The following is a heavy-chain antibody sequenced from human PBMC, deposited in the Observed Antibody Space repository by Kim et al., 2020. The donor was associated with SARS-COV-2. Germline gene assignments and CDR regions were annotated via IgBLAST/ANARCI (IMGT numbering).Heavy chain of an antibody. CDR1: GYTFTSYA. V-gene: IGHV7-4-1*02. CDR3: ARDPSILTGYYRGPYYYYDMDV. J-gene: IGHJ6*02. D-gene: IGHD3-9*01. CDR2: INTNTGNP. Sequence: ASVKVSCKASGYTFTSYAMNWVRQAPGQGLEWMGWINTNTGNPTYAQGFTGRFVFSLDTSVSTAYLQISSQKAEDTAVYYSARDPSILTGYYRGPYYYYDMDVWGQGTTVTVSS.